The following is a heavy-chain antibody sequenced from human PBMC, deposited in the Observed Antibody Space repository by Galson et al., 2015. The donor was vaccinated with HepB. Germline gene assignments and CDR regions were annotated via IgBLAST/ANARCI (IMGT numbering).Heavy chain of an antibody. CDR2: IIPIFGTA. CDR3: ASLGYPLSLDYFDY. Sequence: SVKVSCKASGGTFSNYGISWVRQAPGQGLEWMGGIIPIFGTANYAQKFQGRVTITADESTSTAYMELSSLRSEDTAVYYCASLGYPLSLDYFDYWGQGTLVTFSS. V-gene: IGHV1-69*13. D-gene: IGHD3-16*01. J-gene: IGHJ4*02. CDR1: GGTFSNYG.